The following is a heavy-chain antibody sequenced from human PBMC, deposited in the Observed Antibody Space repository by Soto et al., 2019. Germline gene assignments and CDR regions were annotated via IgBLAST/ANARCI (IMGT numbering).Heavy chain of an antibody. CDR3: AKGPGGYSYGYYYYGMDV. Sequence: PGGSLRLSCAASGFTFSSYAMSWFRQAPGKGLEWVSAISGSGGSTYYADSVKGRFTISRDNSKNTLYLQMNSLRAEDTAVYYCAKGPGGYSYGYYYYGMDVWGQGTTVTVSS. CDR1: GFTFSSYA. CDR2: ISGSGGST. D-gene: IGHD5-18*01. J-gene: IGHJ6*02. V-gene: IGHV3-23*01.